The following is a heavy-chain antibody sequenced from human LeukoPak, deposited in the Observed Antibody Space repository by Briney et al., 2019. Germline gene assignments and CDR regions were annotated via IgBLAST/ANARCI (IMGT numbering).Heavy chain of an antibody. CDR2: IKTNGSDR. D-gene: IGHD4-11*01. CDR3: IRDFLTVTTNDY. CDR1: GFRFSDYW. Sequence: PGGSLRLSCVVSGFRFSDYWVHWVRKAPGKGLVWVSGIKTNGSDRRYADFVTGRFTISRDNAKNTLFLQMNSLRAEDTAVYYCIRDFLTVTTNDYWGQGTLVTVSS. J-gene: IGHJ4*02. V-gene: IGHV3-74*01.